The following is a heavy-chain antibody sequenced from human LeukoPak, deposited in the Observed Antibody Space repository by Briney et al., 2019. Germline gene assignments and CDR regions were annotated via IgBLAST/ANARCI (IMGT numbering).Heavy chain of an antibody. CDR2: ISGSGGST. Sequence: GGSLRLSCAVSGFTFSSYAMSWVRQAPGKGLEWVSAISGSGGSTYYADSVKGRFTISRDNSKNTLYLQMNSLRAEDTAVYYCAKDRTKYSSGWYAYFDYWGQGTLVTVSS. CDR3: AKDRTKYSSGWYAYFDY. J-gene: IGHJ4*02. CDR1: GFTFSSYA. V-gene: IGHV3-23*01. D-gene: IGHD6-19*01.